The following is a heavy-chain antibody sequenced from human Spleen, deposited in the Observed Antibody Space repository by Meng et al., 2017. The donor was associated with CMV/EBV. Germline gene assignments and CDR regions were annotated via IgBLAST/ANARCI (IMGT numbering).Heavy chain of an antibody. CDR2: INHSGST. CDR1: GGSFSGYY. D-gene: IGHD3-3*01. Sequence: SETLSLTCAVYGGSFSGYYWSWIRQPPGKGLEWIGEINHSGSTNYNPSLKSRVTISVDTSKNQFSLKLSSVTAADTAVYYCARLTNYDFWSGSPGGMDVWGQGTTVIVSS. V-gene: IGHV4-34*01. CDR3: ARLTNYDFWSGSPGGMDV. J-gene: IGHJ6*02.